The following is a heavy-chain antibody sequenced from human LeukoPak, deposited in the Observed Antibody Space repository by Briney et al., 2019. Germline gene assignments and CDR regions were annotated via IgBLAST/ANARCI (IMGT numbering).Heavy chain of an antibody. V-gene: IGHV1-69*01. D-gene: IGHD2-2*02. CDR1: GGTFSSYA. CDR2: LIPIFGTA. CDR3: ARGPDIVVVPAAILWFDP. Sequence: SSVKVSCKASGGTFSSYAISWVRQAAGQGLEWIGGLIPIFGTASYVQKFQGRVTIPADESTRTAYMELSSLRSEDTAVYYCARGPDIVVVPAAILWFDPWGQGTLVTVSS. J-gene: IGHJ5*02.